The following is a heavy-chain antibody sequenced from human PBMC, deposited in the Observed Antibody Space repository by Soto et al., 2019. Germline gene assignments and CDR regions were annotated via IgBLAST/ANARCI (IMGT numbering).Heavy chain of an antibody. Sequence: SETLSLTCTVSGGSISSYYWNWIRQPPGKGLEWIGYISYSGSTNYNPSLKSRVTISVDTSKKQFSLKLSSVTAADTAVYYCAREGFSSTWYNYNAMDVGAKGTRVTFPS. CDR3: AREGFSSTWYNYNAMDV. D-gene: IGHD6-13*01. J-gene: IGHJ6*04. CDR2: ISYSGST. CDR1: GGSISSYY. V-gene: IGHV4-59*01.